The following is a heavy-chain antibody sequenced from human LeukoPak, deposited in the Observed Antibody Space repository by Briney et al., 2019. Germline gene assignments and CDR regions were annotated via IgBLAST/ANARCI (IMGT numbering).Heavy chain of an antibody. J-gene: IGHJ5*02. D-gene: IGHD6-19*01. CDR3: ARSSGYSSGWTNWLDP. Sequence: GGSLRLSCAASGFTFSSYSMNWVRQAPGKGLEWVSSISSSSSYIYYADSVKGRFTISRDNAKNSLYLQMNSLRAEDTAVYYCARSSGYSSGWTNWLDPWGQGTLVTVSS. CDR2: ISSSSSYI. V-gene: IGHV3-21*01. CDR1: GFTFSSYS.